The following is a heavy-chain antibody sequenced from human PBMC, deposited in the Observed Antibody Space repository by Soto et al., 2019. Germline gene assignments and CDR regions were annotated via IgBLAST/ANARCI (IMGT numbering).Heavy chain of an antibody. Sequence: QITLKESGPTVVEPTQTLTLTCTFSGFSLITTGSGVAWIRQPPGKALEWLALIYWDDDKRYRPSLKSRLTITKDTSKNQVVLTMTNMDPVDTGTYFCVHLMTAVTPFGMDVWGQGTAVTVSS. CDR3: VHLMTAVTPFGMDV. CDR2: IYWDDDK. J-gene: IGHJ6*02. V-gene: IGHV2-5*02. D-gene: IGHD4-17*01. CDR1: GFSLITTGSG.